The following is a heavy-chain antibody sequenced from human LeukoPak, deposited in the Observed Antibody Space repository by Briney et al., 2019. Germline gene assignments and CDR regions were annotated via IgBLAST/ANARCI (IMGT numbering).Heavy chain of an antibody. CDR2: IYTSGST. D-gene: IGHD1-26*01. CDR3: ASSKSGTYYFDY. V-gene: IGHV4-4*07. Sequence: SETLSLTCTVSGGSISSYYWTWIRQPAGKGLEWIGRIYTSGSTNYNPSFKSRVTMSVDASKNQFSLKLSSVTAADTAMYYCASSKSGTYYFDYWGQGTLVTVSS. J-gene: IGHJ4*02. CDR1: GGSISSYY.